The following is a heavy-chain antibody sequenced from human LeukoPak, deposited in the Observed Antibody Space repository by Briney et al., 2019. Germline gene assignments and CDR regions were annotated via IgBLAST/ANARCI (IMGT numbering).Heavy chain of an antibody. CDR3: ASIYCSSTSCYMDV. CDR1: GGSISSHY. V-gene: IGHV4-59*11. D-gene: IGHD2-2*01. J-gene: IGHJ6*04. CDR2: IYYSGST. Sequence: SETLSLTCTVSGGSISSHYWSWIRQPQGRGLEGMGYIYYSGSTNYNPSLKSRVTISVDTSKNQFSLKLSSVTAADTAVYYCASIYCSSTSCYMDVRGKGTTVTVSS.